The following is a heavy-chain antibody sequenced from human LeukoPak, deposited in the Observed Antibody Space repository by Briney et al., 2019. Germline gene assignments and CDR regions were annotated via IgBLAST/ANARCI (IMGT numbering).Heavy chain of an antibody. D-gene: IGHD2-2*01. CDR3: VRALPRYPLLARRWFDP. Sequence: SETLSLTCAVYGGSFSSYYWSWIREPQGKGLEWIAEITHSGSTHYKPSLKSRVTISVDTSKNQFSLKLSSVTAADTAVYYCVRALPRYPLLARRWFDPWGQGTLVTVSS. CDR2: ITHSGST. CDR1: GGSFSSYY. V-gene: IGHV4-34*01. J-gene: IGHJ5*02.